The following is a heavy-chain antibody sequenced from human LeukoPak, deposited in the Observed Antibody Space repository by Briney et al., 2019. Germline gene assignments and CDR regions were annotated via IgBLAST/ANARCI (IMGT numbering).Heavy chain of an antibody. V-gene: IGHV4-30-2*01. D-gene: IGHD3-22*01. Sequence: SETLSLTCAVSGGSISSGGYSWSWIRQPPGKGLEWIGYIYHSGSTYYNPSLKSRVTISVDRSKNQFSLKLSSVTAADTAVYYCARLTYYYDSSGYYRRYYYYGMDVWGQGTTVTVSS. CDR1: GGSISSGGYS. CDR3: ARLTYYYDSSGYYRRYYYYGMDV. CDR2: IYHSGST. J-gene: IGHJ6*02.